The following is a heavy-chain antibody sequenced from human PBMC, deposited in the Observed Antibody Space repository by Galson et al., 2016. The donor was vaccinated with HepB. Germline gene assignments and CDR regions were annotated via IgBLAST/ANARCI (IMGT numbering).Heavy chain of an antibody. V-gene: IGHV3-48*04. J-gene: IGHJ4*02. CDR2: ISNSPKTQ. Sequence: SLRLSCAASGFTFSAYAMHWVRQAPGKGLEWVSHISNSPKTQHYIDSVKGRFTMSRDNSKNTLYLQMNSLRPEDTAMYYCAKEILDIVATTHPDYWGQGTLVTVSS. CDR1: GFTFSAYA. CDR3: AKEILDIVATTHPDY. D-gene: IGHD5-12*01.